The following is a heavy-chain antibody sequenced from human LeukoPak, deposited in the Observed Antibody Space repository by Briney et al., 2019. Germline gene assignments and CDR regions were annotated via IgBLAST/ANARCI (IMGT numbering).Heavy chain of an antibody. V-gene: IGHV3-30-3*01. CDR1: GFTFSSYA. D-gene: IGHD5-18*01. CDR3: AGRYGYVGPIDY. Sequence: GRSLRLSCAASGFTFSSYAMHWVRQAPGKGLEWVAVISYDGSNKYYADSVKGRFTISRDNSKNTLYLQMNSLRAEDTAVYYCAGRYGYVGPIDYWGQEPWSPSPQ. CDR2: ISYDGSNK. J-gene: IGHJ4*01.